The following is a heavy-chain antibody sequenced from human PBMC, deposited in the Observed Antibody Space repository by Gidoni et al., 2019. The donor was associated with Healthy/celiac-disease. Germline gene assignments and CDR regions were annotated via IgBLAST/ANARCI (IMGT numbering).Heavy chain of an antibody. D-gene: IGHD6-13*01. V-gene: IGHV3-30*18. Sequence: QVQLVESGGGVVQPGRSLRLSCAASGFTFSSYGMHWVRQAPGKGLEWVAVISYDGSNKYYADSVKGRFTISRDNSKNTLYLQMNSLRAEDTAVYYCAKAPLAAAPYYYYYGMDVWGQGTTVTVSS. CDR1: GFTFSSYG. J-gene: IGHJ6*02. CDR2: ISYDGSNK. CDR3: AKAPLAAAPYYYYYGMDV.